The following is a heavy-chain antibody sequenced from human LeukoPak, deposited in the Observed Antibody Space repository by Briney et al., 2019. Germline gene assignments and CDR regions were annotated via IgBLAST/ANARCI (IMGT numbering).Heavy chain of an antibody. J-gene: IGHJ5*02. Sequence: ASVKVSCKASGYTFTSYGISWVRQPPGQGLEWMGWISAYNGNTNYAQKLQGRVTMTTDTSTSTAYMELRSLRSDDTAVYYCARVALSGWYQWFDPWGQGTLVTVSS. CDR1: GYTFTSYG. CDR3: ARVALSGWYQWFDP. D-gene: IGHD6-19*01. V-gene: IGHV1-18*01. CDR2: ISAYNGNT.